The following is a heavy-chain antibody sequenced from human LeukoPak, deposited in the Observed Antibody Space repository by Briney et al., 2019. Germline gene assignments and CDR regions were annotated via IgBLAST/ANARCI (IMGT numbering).Heavy chain of an antibody. D-gene: IGHD6-13*01. CDR3: ARSGYSSPFDY. CDR1: GGSISSGSYY. J-gene: IGHJ4*01. V-gene: IGHV4-61*02. CDR2: IYTSGST. Sequence: SETLSLTCTVSGGSISSGSYYWSWIRQPAGKGLEWIGRIYTSGSTNYNPSLKSRVTMSVDTSKNQFSLKLSSVTAADTAVYYCARSGYSSPFDYWGQGALVTVSS.